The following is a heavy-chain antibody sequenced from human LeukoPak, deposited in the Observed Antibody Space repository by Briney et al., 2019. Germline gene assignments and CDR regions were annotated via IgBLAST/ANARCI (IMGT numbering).Heavy chain of an antibody. D-gene: IGHD6-13*01. Sequence: AGGSLRLSCEDSGFTFSDFWMNWVRQAPGKGLEWVANTNQDGSEKHYVDSVKGRFTISRDNAKKSLYLQMNNLRAEDTAVYYCARDAPYSSSWYDFQYWGQGTLVTVSS. V-gene: IGHV3-7*01. J-gene: IGHJ4*02. CDR2: TNQDGSEK. CDR1: GFTFSDFW. CDR3: ARDAPYSSSWYDFQY.